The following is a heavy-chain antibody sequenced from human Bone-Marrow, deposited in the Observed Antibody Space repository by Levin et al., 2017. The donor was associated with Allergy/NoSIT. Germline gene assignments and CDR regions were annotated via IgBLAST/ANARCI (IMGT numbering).Heavy chain of an antibody. Sequence: SQTLSLTCAVSGDSISRGGYSWSWIRQPPGKGLEWIGYTHYSGPTSYSPSLKSRATISIDRSGNQLSLKLNSVTAAHTAVYFCARGGYGGNPNWYFDLWGRGTLVAVSS. CDR3: ARGGYGGNPNWYFDL. CDR1: GDSISRGGYS. V-gene: IGHV4-30-2*01. D-gene: IGHD4-23*01. J-gene: IGHJ2*01. CDR2: THYSGPT.